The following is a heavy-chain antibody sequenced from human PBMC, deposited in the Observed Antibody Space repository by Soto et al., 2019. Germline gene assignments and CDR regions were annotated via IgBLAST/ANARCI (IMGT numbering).Heavy chain of an antibody. CDR3: AREGQQLVNDY. V-gene: IGHV3-33*01. CDR1: VFPFSSYG. J-gene: IGHJ4*02. CDR2: IWYDGSNK. D-gene: IGHD6-13*01. Sequence: GGSLRLSCAASVFPFSSYGMHWVRQAPGKGLEWVAVIWYDGSNKYYADSVKGRFTISRDNAKNSLYLQMNSLRAEDTAVYYCAREGQQLVNDYWGQGTLVTVSS.